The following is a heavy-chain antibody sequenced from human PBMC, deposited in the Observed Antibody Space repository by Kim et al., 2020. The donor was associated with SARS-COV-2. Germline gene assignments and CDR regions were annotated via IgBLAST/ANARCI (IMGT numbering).Heavy chain of an antibody. Sequence: SGDTDYAETFRGRVTLTQDTSTDTAYLELRSLRSDDTAVYFCARGANYFDYWGQGTLVTVSP. V-gene: IGHV1-18*01. CDR2: SGDT. CDR3: ARGANYFDY. J-gene: IGHJ4*02. D-gene: IGHD3-10*01.